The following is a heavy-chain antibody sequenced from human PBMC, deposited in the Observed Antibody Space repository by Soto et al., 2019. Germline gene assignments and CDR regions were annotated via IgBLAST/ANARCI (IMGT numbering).Heavy chain of an antibody. J-gene: IGHJ6*02. CDR2: ISYDGSNK. CDR3: AKDRVDTDLDYYGMDV. V-gene: IGHV3-30*18. CDR1: GFTFSSYG. Sequence: PGGSLRLSCAASGFTFSSYGMHWVRQAPGKGLEWVAVISYDGSNKYYADSVKGRFTISRDNSKNTLYLQMNSLRAEDTAVYYCAKDRVDTDLDYYGMDVWGQGTTVTVSS. D-gene: IGHD5-18*01.